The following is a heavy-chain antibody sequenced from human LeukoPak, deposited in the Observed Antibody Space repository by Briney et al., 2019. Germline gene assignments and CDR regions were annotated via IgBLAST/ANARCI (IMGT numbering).Heavy chain of an antibody. CDR3: SLARSEYHYGMDV. CDR1: GDSVSRISVA. Sequence: SQTLSLTCAISGDSVSRISVAWNWIRQSPSRGLEWLGRTYYRSKRCYQYEVSVKSRINNIQDTAKNQFSLQLTSVTPEDTSVYYCSLARSEYHYGMDVWRQGTTVTVSS. J-gene: IGHJ6*01. V-gene: IGHV6-1*01. CDR2: TYYRSKRCY.